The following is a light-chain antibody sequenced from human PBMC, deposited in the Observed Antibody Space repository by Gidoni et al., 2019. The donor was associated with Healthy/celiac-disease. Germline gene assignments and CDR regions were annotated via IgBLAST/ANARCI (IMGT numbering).Light chain of an antibody. CDR3: QQYGSSPPSLT. J-gene: IGKJ4*01. CDR1: QSVSSSY. V-gene: IGKV3-20*01. Sequence: EIVLTQSPGTLSLSPGERATLSCRASQSVSSSYLAWYQQKPGQAPRLLIYGASSRATGIPDRFSGSGSGTDFTLTIRRLEPEDFAVYYCQQYGSSPPSLTFXGXTKVEIK. CDR2: GAS.